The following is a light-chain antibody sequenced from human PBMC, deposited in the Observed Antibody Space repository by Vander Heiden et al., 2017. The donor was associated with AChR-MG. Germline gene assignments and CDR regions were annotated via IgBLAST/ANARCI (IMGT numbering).Light chain of an antibody. J-gene: IGLJ2*01. CDR2: RNI. CDR1: SSNIGNTY. CDR3: AAWDDTLSALI. Sequence: QSVLTQPPSASGTPGQRVTISCSGSSSNIGNTYVYWYQQRPGTAPKLLSYRNIQRPSGVHDRFSGSKSGTSAYLAISGLRSEDEADYYCAAWDDTLSALILGGGTKLTVL. V-gene: IGLV1-47*01.